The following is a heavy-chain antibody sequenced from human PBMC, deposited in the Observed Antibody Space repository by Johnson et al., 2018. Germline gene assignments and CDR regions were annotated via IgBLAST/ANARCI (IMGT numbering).Heavy chain of an antibody. CDR3: AVGGSYYYGSGKDAFDI. Sequence: QVQLQESGPGLVKPSETLSLTCTVSGGSISSYYWSWIRQPPGKGLEWIGYIYYSGSTNYNLSLKSRVTISVDTSKNPFSLKLTSVTDADTAVYYCAVGGSYYYGSGKDAFDIWGQGTMVTVSS. CDR2: IYYSGST. D-gene: IGHD3-10*01. J-gene: IGHJ3*02. CDR1: GGSISSYY. V-gene: IGHV4-59*01.